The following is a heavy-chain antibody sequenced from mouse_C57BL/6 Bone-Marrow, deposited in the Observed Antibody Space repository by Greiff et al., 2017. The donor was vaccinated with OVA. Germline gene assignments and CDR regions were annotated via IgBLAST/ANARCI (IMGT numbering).Heavy chain of an antibody. Sequence: EVQGVESGGGLVKPGGSLKLSCAASGFTFSSYAMSWVRQTPEKRLEWVATISDGGSYTYYPDNVKGRFTISRDNAKNNLYLQMSHLKSEDTAMYYCAREGIYYDYSYAMDYWGQGTSVTVSS. CDR1: GFTFSSYA. D-gene: IGHD2-4*01. CDR2: ISDGGSYT. CDR3: AREGIYYDYSYAMDY. V-gene: IGHV5-4*01. J-gene: IGHJ4*01.